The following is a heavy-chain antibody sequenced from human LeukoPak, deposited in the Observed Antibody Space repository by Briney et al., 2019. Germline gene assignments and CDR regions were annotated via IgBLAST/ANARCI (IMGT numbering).Heavy chain of an antibody. CDR2: IYYSGST. Sequence: SETLSLTCTVSGGSISSYYWSWIRQPPGKGLEWIGYIYYSGSTNYNPSLKSRVTISVDTSKNQFSLKLSSVTAADTAVYYCARDGGGIAVAGTADYWGQGTLVTVSS. CDR3: ARDGGGIAVAGTADY. D-gene: IGHD6-19*01. V-gene: IGHV4-59*12. J-gene: IGHJ4*02. CDR1: GGSISSYY.